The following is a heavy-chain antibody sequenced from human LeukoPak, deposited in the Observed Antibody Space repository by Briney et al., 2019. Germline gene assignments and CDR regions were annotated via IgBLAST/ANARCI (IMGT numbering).Heavy chain of an antibody. D-gene: IGHD6-13*01. CDR1: GFTFDDYS. Sequence: RSGGSLRLSCVASGFTFDDYSMHWVRQAPGKGLEWVSLINRDGGTTYYADSVKGRFTFSRDNSKNSLYLQMNSLRTEDTALYYCVKEKWGSRWCTFDYWGQGTLVTVSS. CDR3: VKEKWGSRWCTFDY. CDR2: INRDGGTT. V-gene: IGHV3-43*01. J-gene: IGHJ4*02.